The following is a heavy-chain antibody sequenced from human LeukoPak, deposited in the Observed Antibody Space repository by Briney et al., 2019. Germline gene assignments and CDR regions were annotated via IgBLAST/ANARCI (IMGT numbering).Heavy chain of an antibody. CDR1: GFTFSSYE. CDR3: ARIGGFYPRNWFDP. V-gene: IGHV3-48*03. CDR2: ISSSDSTI. Sequence: GGSLRLSCAASGFTFSSYEMNWVRQAPGKGLEWVSYISSSDSTIYYADSVKGRFTNSRDNAKNSLYLQMNSLRAEDTAVYYCARIGGFYPRNWFDPWGQGTLVTVSS. D-gene: IGHD3-16*01. J-gene: IGHJ5*02.